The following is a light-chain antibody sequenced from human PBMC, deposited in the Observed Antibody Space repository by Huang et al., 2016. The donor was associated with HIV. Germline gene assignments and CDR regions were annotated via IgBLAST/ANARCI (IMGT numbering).Light chain of an antibody. CDR2: VGS. CDR3: MQALQIPPT. V-gene: IGKV2-28*01. CDR1: QSLLHTNKYNC. Sequence: DIVMTQSPLSLPVTPGEPASISCRSGQSLLHTNKYNCLDWYLQKPGQSPQLLIYVGSVRAAGVPDRFSVSVSGTNFTLKISKVEAEDVGIFYCMQALQIPPTFGQGTKVEIK. J-gene: IGKJ1*01.